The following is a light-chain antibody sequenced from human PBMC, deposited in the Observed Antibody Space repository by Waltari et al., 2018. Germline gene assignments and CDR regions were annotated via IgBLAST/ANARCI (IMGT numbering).Light chain of an antibody. J-gene: IGLJ1*01. V-gene: IGLV2-14*01. Sequence: QPALTQPASVSGSPGQSITISCTGTSSDVGAYNHVSWYQQYPGKVPKLLIFDVTTRPSGISTRFSGSKSGSTASLTISGLQAEDEADYFCSSYTGSTTYVFGTGTKVTVL. CDR2: DVT. CDR3: SSYTGSTTYV. CDR1: SSDVGAYNH.